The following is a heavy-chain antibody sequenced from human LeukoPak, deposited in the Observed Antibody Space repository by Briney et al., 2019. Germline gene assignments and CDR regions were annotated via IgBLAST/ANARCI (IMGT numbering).Heavy chain of an antibody. CDR3: ATRRCSSTTCYGLDP. J-gene: IGHJ5*02. CDR2: FDPEDGET. CDR1: GYTLTELS. V-gene: IGHV1-24*01. D-gene: IGHD2-2*01. Sequence: ASVRVSCKVSGYTLTELSMNWVRQAPGKGLEWMGGFDPEDGETIYAQKFQGGVAMTEDTSTDTAYMELSSLRSEDTAVYYCATRRCSSTTCYGLDPWGQGTLVTVSS.